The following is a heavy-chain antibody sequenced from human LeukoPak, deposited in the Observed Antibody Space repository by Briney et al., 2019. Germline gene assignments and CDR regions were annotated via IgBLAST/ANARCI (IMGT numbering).Heavy chain of an antibody. CDR1: GFTFSSYE. V-gene: IGHV3-48*03. CDR2: ISSSGSTI. Sequence: GGLRLSCAASGFTFSSYEMNWVRQAPGKGLEWVSYISSSGSTIYYADSVRGRFTISRDNAKNSLYLQMNSLRAEDTAVYYCARDPTYYDILTGYPLYYLDYWGQGTLVTVSS. J-gene: IGHJ4*02. CDR3: ARDPTYYDILTGYPLYYLDY. D-gene: IGHD3-9*01.